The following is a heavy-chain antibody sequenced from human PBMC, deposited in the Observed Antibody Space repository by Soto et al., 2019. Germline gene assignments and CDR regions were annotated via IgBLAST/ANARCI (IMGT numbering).Heavy chain of an antibody. V-gene: IGHV4-4*07. CDR1: GGTISCYY. D-gene: IGHD3-3*01. CDR3: ARGQRFSDWFDP. Sequence: SETLSLTCSVSGGTISCYYWTWIRQPAGKGLEWIGRIYSSGNTKYNPSLQSRVTMSLDTSNNQFSLRLTSVTAADTAVYYCARGQRFSDWFDPWGQGTLVTVSS. J-gene: IGHJ5*02. CDR2: IYSSGNT.